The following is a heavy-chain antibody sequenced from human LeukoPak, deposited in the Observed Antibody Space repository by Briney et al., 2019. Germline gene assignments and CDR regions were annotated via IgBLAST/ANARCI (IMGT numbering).Heavy chain of an antibody. J-gene: IGHJ4*02. Sequence: SETLSLTCTVSGGSISSYYWSWIRQPPGKGLEWMAYIHNSGTTKYNPSLKSRVTISVDTSKNQFSLKLSSVTAADTAFYYCARHLLTAGSIDWGQGTLVTVSS. D-gene: IGHD3-9*01. CDR1: GGSISSYY. CDR2: IHNSGTT. V-gene: IGHV4-59*08. CDR3: ARHLLTAGSID.